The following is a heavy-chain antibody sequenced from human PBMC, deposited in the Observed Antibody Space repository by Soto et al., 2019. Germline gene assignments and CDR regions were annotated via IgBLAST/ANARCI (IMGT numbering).Heavy chain of an antibody. D-gene: IGHD2-15*01. CDR3: ATVIPATRYFAY. V-gene: IGHV4-30-2*01. J-gene: IGHJ4*02. CDR2: IYHSGTT. CDR1: GGSIGNDDYS. Sequence: SETLSLTCTVSGGSIGNDDYSWSRVRQPPGKGLEWIGYIYHSGTTYYNPSLTSRVTISVDGSNNQFSLKLTSMTAADTAVYYCATVIPATRYFAYWGQGILVTVSS.